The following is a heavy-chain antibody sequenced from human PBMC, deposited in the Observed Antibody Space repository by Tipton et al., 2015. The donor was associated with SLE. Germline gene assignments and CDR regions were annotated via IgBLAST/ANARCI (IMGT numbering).Heavy chain of an antibody. CDR1: GGSISSYY. CDR3: AIFPYCSSTSCFSNWFDP. CDR2: IYYSGST. D-gene: IGHD2-2*01. Sequence: TLSLTCTVSGGSISSYYWSWIRQPPGKGLEWIGYIYYSGSTNYNPSLKSRVTISVDTSKTQFSLKLSSVTAADTAVYYCAIFPYCSSTSCFSNWFDPWGQGTLVTVSS. V-gene: IGHV4-59*12. J-gene: IGHJ5*02.